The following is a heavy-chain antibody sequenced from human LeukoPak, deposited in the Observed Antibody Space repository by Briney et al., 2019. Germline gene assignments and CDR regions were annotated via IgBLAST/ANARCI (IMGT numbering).Heavy chain of an antibody. Sequence: GGSLRLSCAASGFTFSNYWMHWVRQAPGKGLEWVAVISYDGSNKYYADSVKGRFTISRDNSKNTLYLQMNSLRAEDTAVYYCAKSGTRSSWSPRVKTYLDYWGQGTLVTVSS. CDR1: GFTFSNYW. J-gene: IGHJ4*02. CDR3: AKSGTRSSWSPRVKTYLDY. V-gene: IGHV3-30*18. CDR2: ISYDGSNK. D-gene: IGHD6-13*01.